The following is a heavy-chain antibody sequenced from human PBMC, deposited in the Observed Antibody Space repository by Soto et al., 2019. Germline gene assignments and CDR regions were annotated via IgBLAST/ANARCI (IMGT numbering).Heavy chain of an antibody. J-gene: IGHJ6*02. CDR1: GYTFTSYA. D-gene: IGHD4-4*01. V-gene: IGHV1-3*01. CDR2: INAGKGNT. Sequence: QVQLVQSGAEVKKPGASVKVSCKASGYTFTSYAMHWVRQAPGQRLEWMGWINAGKGNTKYSQKFQGRVPITRDTSASTAYMELSSLRSEDTAVYYCASSYSNYALIDYYYYGMDVWGQGTTVTVSS. CDR3: ASSYSNYALIDYYYYGMDV.